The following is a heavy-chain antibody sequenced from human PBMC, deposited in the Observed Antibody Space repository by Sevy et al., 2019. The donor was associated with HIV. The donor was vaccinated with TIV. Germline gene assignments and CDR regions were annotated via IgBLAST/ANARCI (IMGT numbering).Heavy chain of an antibody. CDR3: ARDSVTDTIRPYGIVEATPRY. CDR2: ISSSTSTI. Sequence: GGSLRLSCAASGFTFSSYSMNWVRQAPGKGLEWVSYISSSTSTIYYADSVKGRFTISRDNAKNSLYLQMNSLRDEDTAVYYCARDSVTDTIRPYGIVEATPRYWGQGTLVTVSS. CDR1: GFTFSSYS. D-gene: IGHD1-26*01. V-gene: IGHV3-48*02. J-gene: IGHJ4*02.